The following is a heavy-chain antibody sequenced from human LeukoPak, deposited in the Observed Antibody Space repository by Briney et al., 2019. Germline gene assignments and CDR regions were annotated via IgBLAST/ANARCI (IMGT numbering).Heavy chain of an antibody. D-gene: IGHD5-12*01. V-gene: IGHV3-30*18. CDR1: GFTFSNYG. CDR2: ISYDGSNK. J-gene: IGHJ4*02. CDR3: AKDRTAGYDGLVDY. Sequence: GGSLRLSCAASGFTFSNYGMHWVRQAPGKGLEWVTVISYDGSNKYYTDSVKGRFTISRDNSKNTLYLQMNSLRAEDTAVYYCAKDRTAGYDGLVDYWGQGTLVTVSS.